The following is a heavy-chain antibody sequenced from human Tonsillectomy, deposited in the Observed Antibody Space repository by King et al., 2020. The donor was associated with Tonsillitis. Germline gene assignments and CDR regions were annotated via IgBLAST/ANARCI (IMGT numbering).Heavy chain of an antibody. CDR2: ISGSGGST. J-gene: IGHJ6*02. D-gene: IGHD2-2*03. Sequence: VQLVESGGGLVQPGGSLRLSCAASGFTFSSYAMSWVRQAPGKGLEWVSAISGSGGSTYYADSVKGRFTISRDNSKNTLYLQMNSLRAEDTAVYYCAKDRWEDGYCSSTSCSWDYYGMDVWGQGTTVTVSS. CDR1: GFTFSSYA. V-gene: IGHV3-23*04. CDR3: AKDRWEDGYCSSTSCSWDYYGMDV.